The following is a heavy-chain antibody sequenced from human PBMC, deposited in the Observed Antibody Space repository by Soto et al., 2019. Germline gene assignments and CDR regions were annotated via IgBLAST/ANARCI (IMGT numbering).Heavy chain of an antibody. CDR3: AREPLGFAVTHPLDY. CDR2: IKQDGSEK. Sequence: EVQLVESGGGLVQPGGSLRLSCAASGFTFSSYWMSWVRQSPGKGLEWVANIKQDGSEKYYLDSVKGRFTISRDNAKNSLYLQMNGLRAEDTAVYYCAREPLGFAVTHPLDYWGQGTLVTVSS. CDR1: GFTFSSYW. D-gene: IGHD4-17*01. V-gene: IGHV3-7*01. J-gene: IGHJ4*02.